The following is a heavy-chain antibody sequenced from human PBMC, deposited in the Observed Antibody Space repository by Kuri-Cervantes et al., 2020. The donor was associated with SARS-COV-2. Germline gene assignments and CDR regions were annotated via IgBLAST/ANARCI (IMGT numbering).Heavy chain of an antibody. D-gene: IGHD4-23*01. CDR2: IFSNDKI. CDR1: GFSLNNPRMG. V-gene: IGHV2-26*01. Sequence: SGPTLVKPTETLTLTCTVSGFSLNNPRMGVTWIRQPPGKALEWLAHIFSNDKISYTTSLKSRLTISKDTSKSQVVLTRTNMDPVDTATYYCARSPSYGGNSYYYYFGMDVWGQGTTVTVSS. CDR3: ARSPSYGGNSYYYYFGMDV. J-gene: IGHJ6*02.